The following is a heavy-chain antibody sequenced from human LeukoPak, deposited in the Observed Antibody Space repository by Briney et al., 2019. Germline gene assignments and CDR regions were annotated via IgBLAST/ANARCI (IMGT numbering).Heavy chain of an antibody. CDR1: GGSFSGYY. Sequence: SETLSLTCAVYGGSFSGYYWSWIRQPPGKGLEWIGYIYYSGSTNYNPSLKSRVTISVDTSKNQFSLKLSSVTAADTAVYYCAITYYDSSGSYFDYWGQGTLVTVSS. J-gene: IGHJ4*02. D-gene: IGHD3-22*01. CDR3: AITYYDSSGSYFDY. CDR2: IYYSGST. V-gene: IGHV4-59*01.